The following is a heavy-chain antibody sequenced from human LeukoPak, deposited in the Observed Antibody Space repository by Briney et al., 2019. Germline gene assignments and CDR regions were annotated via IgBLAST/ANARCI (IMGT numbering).Heavy chain of an antibody. Sequence: SQTLSLTCAISGDSVSSNSAAWNWIRQSPSRGLEWLGRTYDRSKWYNDYAVSVKSRITINPDTSKNQFSLQLNSVTPEDTAVYYCASGGLELNAFDIWGQGTMVTVSS. V-gene: IGHV6-1*01. D-gene: IGHD1-7*01. CDR1: GDSVSSNSAA. CDR2: TYDRSKWYN. J-gene: IGHJ3*02. CDR3: ASGGLELNAFDI.